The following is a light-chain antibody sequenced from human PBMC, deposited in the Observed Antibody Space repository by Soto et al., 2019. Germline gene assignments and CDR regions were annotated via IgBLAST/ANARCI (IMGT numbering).Light chain of an antibody. V-gene: IGLV2-11*01. CDR3: CSYAGSYTYV. CDR1: SSVVGGYNY. J-gene: IGLJ1*01. CDR2: DVS. Sequence: QSVRNQPRSVSGSPGQSVTISCTGTSSVVGGYNYVSWYQQHPGKAPKLMIYDVSKRPSGVPDRFSGSKSGNTASLTLSGLQAEDEADYYCCSYAGSYTYVFGTGTKVTVL.